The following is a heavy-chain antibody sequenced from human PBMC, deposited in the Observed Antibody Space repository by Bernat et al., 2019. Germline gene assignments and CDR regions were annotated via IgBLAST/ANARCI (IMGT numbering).Heavy chain of an antibody. D-gene: IGHD6-19*01. J-gene: IGHJ6*02. CDR3: ARGIAEAGRRVYYGMDV. CDR1: GYTFTSYD. V-gene: IGHV1-8*01. Sequence: QVQLVQSGAEVKKPGASVKVSCKASGYTFTSYDINWVRQATGQGLEWRGWMNPNSGNTGYAQKFQGRVTMTRNTSISTAYMELSSLRSEDTAVYYCARGIAEAGRRVYYGMDVWGQGTTVTVSS. CDR2: MNPNSGNT.